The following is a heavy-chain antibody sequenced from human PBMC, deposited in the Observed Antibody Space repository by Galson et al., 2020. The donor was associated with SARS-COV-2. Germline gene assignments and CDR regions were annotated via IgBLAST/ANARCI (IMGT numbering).Heavy chain of an antibody. Sequence: GPSLRLSCATSGFTFSSSGMHCVRRAPGKGLEWLAVMWSDGSNTYYADSVKGRFTISRDNSKTTLYLPMNSQRAEATTVCDCARAMPNSSGASYSRDVWGKGTTGAVPS. D-gene: IGHD6-19*01. CDR3: ARAMPNSSGASYSRDV. J-gene: IGHJ6*04. V-gene: IGHV3-33*01. CDR1: GFTFSSSG. CDR2: MWSDGSNT.